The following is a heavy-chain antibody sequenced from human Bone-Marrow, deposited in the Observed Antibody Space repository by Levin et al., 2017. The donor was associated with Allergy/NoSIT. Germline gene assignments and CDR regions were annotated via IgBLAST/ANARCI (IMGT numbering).Heavy chain of an antibody. Sequence: GSLRLSCAVYGESFSGYYWTWIRQPPGKGLEWIGEIYHSGSTNYNPSLKSRVSVSVDTSKNQLSLKLTSVTAADTAVYYCARGTPTYYYDSRGYYPYFDYWGQGTLVTVSS. CDR2: IYHSGST. D-gene: IGHD3-22*01. CDR1: GESFSGYY. CDR3: ARGTPTYYYDSRGYYPYFDY. J-gene: IGHJ4*02. V-gene: IGHV4-34*01.